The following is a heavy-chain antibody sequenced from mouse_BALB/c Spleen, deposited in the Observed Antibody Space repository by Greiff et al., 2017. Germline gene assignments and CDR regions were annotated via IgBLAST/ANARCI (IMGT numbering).Heavy chain of an antibody. CDR2: ISSGGST. D-gene: IGHD3-2*02. CDR3: ARRLPYAMDY. Sequence: DVQLVESGGGLVKPGGSLKLSCAASGFTFSSYAMSWVRQTPEKRLEWVASISSGGSTYYPDSVKGRFTISRDNARNILYLQMSSLRSEDTAMYYCARRLPYAMDYWGQGTSVTVSS. J-gene: IGHJ4*01. V-gene: IGHV5-6-5*01. CDR1: GFTFSSYA.